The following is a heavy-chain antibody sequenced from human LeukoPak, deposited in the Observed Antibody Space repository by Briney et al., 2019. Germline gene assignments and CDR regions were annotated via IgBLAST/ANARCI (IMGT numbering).Heavy chain of an antibody. CDR1: GDAISSFY. CDR3: ARGRDGYNFLNRGEYYYFDY. Sequence: SETLSLTCTVSGDAISSFYWNWIRQPPGKALEWIGCIHYGSTEYTPSIESRVTISVDTSKNQFSLKLTSVTAADTAVYYCARGRDGYNFLNRGEYYYFDYWGQGTLVTVSS. D-gene: IGHD5-24*01. V-gene: IGHV4-59*08. CDR2: IHYGST. J-gene: IGHJ4*02.